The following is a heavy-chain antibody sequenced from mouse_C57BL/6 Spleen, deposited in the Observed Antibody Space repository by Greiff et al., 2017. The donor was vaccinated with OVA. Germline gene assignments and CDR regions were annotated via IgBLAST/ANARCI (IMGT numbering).Heavy chain of an antibody. CDR3: TRAKLGPWYFDV. CDR1: GYTFTDYE. J-gene: IGHJ1*03. V-gene: IGHV1-15*01. CDR2: IDPETGGT. D-gene: IGHD4-1*01. Sequence: VQLQQSGAELVRPGASVTLSCKASGYTFTDYEMHWVKQTPVHGLEWIGAIDPETGGTAYNQKFKGKAILTADKSSSTAYMELRSLTSEDSAVYYCTRAKLGPWYFDVWGTGTTVTVSS.